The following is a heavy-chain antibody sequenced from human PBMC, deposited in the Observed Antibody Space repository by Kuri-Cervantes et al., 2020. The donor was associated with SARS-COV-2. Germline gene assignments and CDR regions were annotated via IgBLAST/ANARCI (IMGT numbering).Heavy chain of an antibody. Sequence: ASVKVSCKASGYTFSAYFLHWVRQAPGQGLEWLGWITPNTGATHYAQSFQGSVTMTSDTSIDTAYLDVSNLRSDDTAVYYCAKVYGDIVVVPAAKYFQHWGQGTLVTVSS. CDR1: GYTFSAYF. CDR3: AKVYGDIVVVPAAKYFQH. D-gene: IGHD2-2*01. V-gene: IGHV1-2*02. CDR2: ITPNTGAT. J-gene: IGHJ1*01.